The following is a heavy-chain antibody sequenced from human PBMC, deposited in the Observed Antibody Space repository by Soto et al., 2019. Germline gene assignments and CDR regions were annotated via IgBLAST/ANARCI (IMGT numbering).Heavy chain of an antibody. CDR2: IGWNSDNI. CDR3: AKSVVVVTATQPFDY. D-gene: IGHD2-21*02. J-gene: IGHJ4*02. V-gene: IGHV3-9*01. Sequence: EVQLVESGGGLVQPGRSLRLSCAASGFTFDDYAMHWVRQAPGKGLEWVSSIGWNSDNIGYADSVKGRVTISRDNAKNSLYLQMNSLRPEDTAFYYCAKSVVVVTATQPFDYWGQGTLVTVSS. CDR1: GFTFDDYA.